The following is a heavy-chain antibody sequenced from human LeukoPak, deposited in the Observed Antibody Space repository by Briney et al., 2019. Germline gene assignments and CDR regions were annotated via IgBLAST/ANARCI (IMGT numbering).Heavy chain of an antibody. CDR2: INPNRGGT. CDR3: ARAGTTITRGNWFDP. Sequence: ASVKVSCKASGYTFTGYLIHWVRQAPGQGLEWMGWINPNRGGTNYAQKFQGRVTMTRDTSINTVYMELSSLRSDDTAVYYCARAGTTITRGNWFDPWGQGTLVTVSS. V-gene: IGHV1-2*02. D-gene: IGHD4-11*01. CDR1: GYTFTGYL. J-gene: IGHJ5*02.